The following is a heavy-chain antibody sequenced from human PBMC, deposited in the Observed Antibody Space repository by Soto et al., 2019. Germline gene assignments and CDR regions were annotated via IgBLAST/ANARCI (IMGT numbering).Heavy chain of an antibody. J-gene: IGHJ3*02. CDR2: INSGNGNT. D-gene: IGHD2-15*01. V-gene: IGHV1-3*01. CDR1: GYTFVVYS. CDR3: ARDGNLWWYIARRDPIDI. Sequence: VSCKASGYTFVVYSMHWVRQAPGQRLEWMGWINSGNGNTKYSQKFPGRVTITRDVSAITAYMELSSLTSEDTAVYYCARDGNLWWYIARRDPIDIWGQGTMVTVSS.